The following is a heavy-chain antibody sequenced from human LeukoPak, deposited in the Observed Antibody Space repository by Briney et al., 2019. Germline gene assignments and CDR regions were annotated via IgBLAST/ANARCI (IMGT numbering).Heavy chain of an antibody. V-gene: IGHV3-21*01. J-gene: IGHJ4*02. CDR3: ARAAVAGTFDY. CDR1: GFTFSSYS. Sequence: PGGFLRLSCAASGFTFSSYSMNWVRQAPGKGLEWVSSISSSSSYIYYTDSVKGRFTISRDNAKNSLYLQMNSLRAEDTAVYYCARAAVAGTFDYWGQGTLVTVSS. CDR2: ISSSSSYI. D-gene: IGHD6-19*01.